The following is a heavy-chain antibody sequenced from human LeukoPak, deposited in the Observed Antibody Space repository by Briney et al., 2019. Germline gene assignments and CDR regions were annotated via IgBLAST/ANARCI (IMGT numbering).Heavy chain of an antibody. CDR3: VRHLSAGRPAFDI. V-gene: IGHV4-59*08. J-gene: IGHJ3*02. CDR1: GGSINSYY. Sequence: SETLSLTCTVSGGSINSYYWSWIRQPPGKGLEWIGYIYHSGSTNCNPSLKSRVTISVDTSNNKFSLKLTSLTAADTTVYYCVRHLSAGRPAFDIWGQGTMVTVSS. CDR2: IYHSGST. D-gene: IGHD2-15*01.